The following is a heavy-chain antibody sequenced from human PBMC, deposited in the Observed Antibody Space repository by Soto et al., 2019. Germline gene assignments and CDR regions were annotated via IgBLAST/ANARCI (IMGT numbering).Heavy chain of an antibody. Sequence: EASVKVSCKASGYTFTSYGISWVRQAPGQGLEWMGWISAYNGNTNYAQKLQGRVTMTTDTSTSTAYMELRSLRSDDTAVYYCARDQSRWMYYDFWSGYVLRGYYYYYGMDVWGQGTTVTVSS. CDR2: ISAYNGNT. J-gene: IGHJ6*02. V-gene: IGHV1-18*04. CDR1: GYTFTSYG. D-gene: IGHD3-3*01. CDR3: ARDQSRWMYYDFWSGYVLRGYYYYYGMDV.